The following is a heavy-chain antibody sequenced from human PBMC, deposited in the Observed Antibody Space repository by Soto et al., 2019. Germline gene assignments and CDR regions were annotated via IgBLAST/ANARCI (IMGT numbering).Heavy chain of an antibody. D-gene: IGHD6-19*01. CDR1: GYTFTSYA. Sequence: QVQLVQSGTEVKKPGASVKVSCKASGYTFTSYALSWVRHAPGQGLEGMGWISTYNGNTNYAQNLQGRVTMTTDISTNTAYMELRSLRSDDTAVYYCARVVGGIPVAGSWNWFDPWGQGTLVTVSS. J-gene: IGHJ5*02. V-gene: IGHV1-18*04. CDR3: ARVVGGIPVAGSWNWFDP. CDR2: ISTYNGNT.